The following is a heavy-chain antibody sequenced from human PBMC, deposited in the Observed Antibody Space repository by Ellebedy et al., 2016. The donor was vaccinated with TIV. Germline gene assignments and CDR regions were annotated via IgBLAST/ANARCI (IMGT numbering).Heavy chain of an antibody. J-gene: IGHJ6*02. CDR1: GYTFTSYG. CDR3: ARINPHYDILNRYGMDV. D-gene: IGHD3-9*01. Sequence: ASVKVSXXASGYTFTSYGISWVRQAPGQGLEWMGWISAYNGNTNYAQKLQGRVTMTTDTSTSTAYMELRSLRSDDTAVYYCARINPHYDILNRYGMDVWGQGTTVTVSS. V-gene: IGHV1-18*01. CDR2: ISAYNGNT.